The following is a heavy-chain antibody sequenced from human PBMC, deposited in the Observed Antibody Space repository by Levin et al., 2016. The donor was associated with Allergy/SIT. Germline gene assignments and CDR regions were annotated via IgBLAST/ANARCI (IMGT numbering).Heavy chain of an antibody. V-gene: IGHV3-21*01. CDR1: GFTFSSYS. Sequence: GGPLRLSCAASGFTFSSYSMNWVRQAPGKGLEWVSSISSSSSYIYYADSVKGRFTISRDNAKNSLYLQMNSLRAEDTAVYYCARDLGYVWGSYRSFGMDVWGQGTTVTVSS. D-gene: IGHD3-16*02. CDR2: ISSSSSYI. J-gene: IGHJ6*02. CDR3: ARDLGYVWGSYRSFGMDV.